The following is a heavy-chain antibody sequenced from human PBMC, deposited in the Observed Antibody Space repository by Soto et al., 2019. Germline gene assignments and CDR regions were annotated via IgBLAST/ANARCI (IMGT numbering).Heavy chain of an antibody. Sequence: QVQLQESGPGLVKPSGTLSLTCNVSGGSISTYYWNWIRQPAGKGLEGIGRIYASGSPNYNPTLKSRVIISVDTSKHQFSLTMSSVTAADTAMYYCARSAVPRGGWFRPWGQGILVTVSP. V-gene: IGHV4-4*07. D-gene: IGHD2-15*01. J-gene: IGHJ5*02. CDR1: GGSISTYY. CDR3: ARSAVPRGGWFRP. CDR2: IYASGSP.